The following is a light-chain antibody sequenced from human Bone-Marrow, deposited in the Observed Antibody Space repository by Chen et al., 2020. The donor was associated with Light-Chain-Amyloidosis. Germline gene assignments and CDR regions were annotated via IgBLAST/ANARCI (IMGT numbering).Light chain of an antibody. CDR3: QQRSNWPLSIT. Sequence: EVVLTQSPATLSLSPGERATLSCTASQSVGTFLAWYQQKPGPAPRLLIYDSFKRATGIPARFSGSGSETDFTLTISSLEPEDFAVYYCQQRSNWPLSITFGQGTRLEIK. J-gene: IGKJ5*01. CDR2: DSF. V-gene: IGKV3-11*01. CDR1: QSVGTF.